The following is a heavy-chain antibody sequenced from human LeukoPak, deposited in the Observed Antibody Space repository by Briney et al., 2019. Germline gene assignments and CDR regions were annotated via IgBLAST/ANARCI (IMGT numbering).Heavy chain of an antibody. CDR3: ARDHAVIVLPAAVGAH. CDR2: IRGGSDFI. Sequence: PGGSLRLSCAASGFTFRDYSMTWVRQAPGKGLEWVSSIRGGSDFIYHADSVKGRFTVSRDNAKNSLYLQMNSLRAEDTAVYYCARDHAVIVLPAAVGAHWGQGTLVTVSS. CDR1: GFTFRDYS. J-gene: IGHJ4*02. V-gene: IGHV3-21*01. D-gene: IGHD2-2*01.